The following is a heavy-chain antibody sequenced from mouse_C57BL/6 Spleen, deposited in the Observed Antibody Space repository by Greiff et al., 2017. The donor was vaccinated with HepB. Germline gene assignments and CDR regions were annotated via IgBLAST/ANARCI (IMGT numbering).Heavy chain of an antibody. V-gene: IGHV1-82*01. CDR2: IYPGDGDT. CDR3: ARDRRNYAMDY. J-gene: IGHJ4*01. Sequence: VKLMESGPELVKPGASVKISCKASGYAFSSSWMNWVKQRPGKGLEWIGRIYPGDGDTNYNGKFKGKATLTADKSSSTAYMQLSSLTSEDSAVYFCARDRRNYAMDYWGQGTSVTVSS. CDR1: GYAFSSSW.